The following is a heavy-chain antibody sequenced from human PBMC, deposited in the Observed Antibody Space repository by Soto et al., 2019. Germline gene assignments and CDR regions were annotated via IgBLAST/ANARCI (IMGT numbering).Heavy chain of an antibody. CDR1: GFTFSSYA. J-gene: IGHJ4*02. CDR3: AKERTVTTADFDY. Sequence: EVQLLESGGGLVQPGGSLRLSCAASGFTFSSYAMSWVRQAPGKGLEWVSSISGRGGNTYYADSVKGRFTISRDNSKNTLYLQMNSMRVEDTAVYYCAKERTVTTADFDYWGQGTLVTVSS. D-gene: IGHD4-4*01. V-gene: IGHV3-23*01. CDR2: ISGRGGNT.